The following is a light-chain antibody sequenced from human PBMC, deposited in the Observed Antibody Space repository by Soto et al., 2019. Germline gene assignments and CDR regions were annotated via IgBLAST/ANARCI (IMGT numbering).Light chain of an antibody. CDR2: AAS. CDR1: EMITRFY. V-gene: IGKV3-20*01. CDR3: QQYGTTPVP. Sequence: EVVLTQSPGTLSLSPGQRATLSCRASEMITRFYVAWYQHKPGHAPSLLIYAASARATGIPDRFSGSGSGTRFTLTISSLEPEDSAVYYCQQYGTTPVPFGQGTKVEIK. J-gene: IGKJ1*01.